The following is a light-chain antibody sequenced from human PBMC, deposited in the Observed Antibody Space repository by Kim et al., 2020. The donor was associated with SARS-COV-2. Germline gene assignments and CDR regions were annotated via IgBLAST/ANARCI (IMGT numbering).Light chain of an antibody. J-gene: IGKJ5*01. V-gene: IGKV3-20*01. CDR3: QQFGSSPRT. CDR1: QSLSNYY. Sequence: SPGQRATLSCRASQSLSNYYFAWYQQKPGQAPRLLVFGASSRATGIPDRFRCGGSGTDFTLTITRLEPEDFAVYYCQQFGSSPRTFGQGTRLEIK. CDR2: GAS.